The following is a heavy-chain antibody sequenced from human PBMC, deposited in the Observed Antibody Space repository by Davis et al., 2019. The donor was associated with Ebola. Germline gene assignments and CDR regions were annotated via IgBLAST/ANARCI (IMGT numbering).Heavy chain of an antibody. V-gene: IGHV4-34*01. CDR3: ARGRLLFGY. D-gene: IGHD2-21*01. Sequence: MPSETLSLTCAVYGGSFSGYYWSWIRQPPGKGLEWIGEINHIGSTKYNPSLKSRVTISVDTSKNQFSLKLSSVTAADTAVYYCARGRLLFGYWGQGTLVTVSS. CDR1: GGSFSGYY. J-gene: IGHJ4*02. CDR2: INHIGST.